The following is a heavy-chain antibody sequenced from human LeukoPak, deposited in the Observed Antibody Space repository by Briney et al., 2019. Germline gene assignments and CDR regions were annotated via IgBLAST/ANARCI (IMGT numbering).Heavy chain of an antibody. V-gene: IGHV4-39*01. CDR1: GGSISSYY. J-gene: IGHJ4*02. CDR2: LYHSGST. CDR3: ASPGSFGSGWSLDY. D-gene: IGHD6-19*01. Sequence: TSETLSLTCTVSGGSISSYYWGWIRQPPGKGLEWIGSLYHSGSTYYNSSLKSRVTISVDTSKTQFSLKLSSVTAADTAVYYCASPGSFGSGWSLDYWGQGTLVTVSS.